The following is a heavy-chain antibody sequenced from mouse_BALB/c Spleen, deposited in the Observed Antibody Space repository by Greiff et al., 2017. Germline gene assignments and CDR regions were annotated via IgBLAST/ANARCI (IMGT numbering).Heavy chain of an antibody. J-gene: IGHJ3*01. CDR3: ARRGLRAWFAY. D-gene: IGHD2-4*01. CDR1: GYTFTSYW. V-gene: IGHV1-69*02. Sequence: QVQLQQPGAELVKPGASVKLSCKASGYTFTSYWMHWVKQRPGQGLEWIGEIDPSDSYTNYNQKFKGKATLTVDKSSSTAYMQLSSLTSEDSAVYYCARRGLRAWFAYWGQGTLATVSA. CDR2: IDPSDSYT.